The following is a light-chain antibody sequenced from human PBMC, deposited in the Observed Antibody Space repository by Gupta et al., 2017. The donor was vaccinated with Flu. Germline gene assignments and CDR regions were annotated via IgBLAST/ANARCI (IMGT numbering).Light chain of an antibody. J-gene: IGKJ2*02. CDR2: GAS. Sequence: GTLYLSTGERATLSCRASQSVRSSYLAWYQQKPGQAPRLLIYGASSRATGIPDRFSGSGSGTEFTLTISRLEPEDFAVYYCQQDGSSSGTFGQGTKVEIK. V-gene: IGKV3-20*01. CDR3: QQDGSSSGT. CDR1: QSVRSSY.